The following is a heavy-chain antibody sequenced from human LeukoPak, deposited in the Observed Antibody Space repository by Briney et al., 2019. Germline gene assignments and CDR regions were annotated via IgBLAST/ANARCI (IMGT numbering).Heavy chain of an antibody. V-gene: IGHV3-48*04. CDR2: ISSSSSTI. D-gene: IGHD3-10*01. Sequence: GGSLRLSCAASGFTFSSYSMNWVRQAPGKGLEWVSYISSSSSTIYYADSVKGRFTISRDNAKNSLYLQMNSLRAEDTAVYYCAREITMVRGVITTYFDYWGQGTLVTVSS. CDR1: GFTFSSYS. J-gene: IGHJ4*02. CDR3: AREITMVRGVITTYFDY.